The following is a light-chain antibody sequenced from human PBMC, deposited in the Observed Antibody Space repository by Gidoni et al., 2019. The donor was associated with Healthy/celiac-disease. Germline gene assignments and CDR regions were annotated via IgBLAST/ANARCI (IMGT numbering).Light chain of an antibody. CDR2: DVS. CDR3: SSYTSSSTLP. CDR1: SSDVGGYNY. Sequence: QPALTQPASVSGSPGQSITISCTGTSSDVGGYNYVPWYQQHPGKAPKLMIYDVSNRPSGVSNRFSGSKSGNTASLTISGLQAEDEADDYCSSYTSSSTLPFGTGTKVTVL. J-gene: IGLJ1*01. V-gene: IGLV2-14*01.